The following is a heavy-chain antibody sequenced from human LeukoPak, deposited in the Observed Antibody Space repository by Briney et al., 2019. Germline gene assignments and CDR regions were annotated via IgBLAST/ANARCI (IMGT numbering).Heavy chain of an antibody. CDR2: INPNSGFA. Sequence: ASVKVSCKASGYTFTGYYIHWVRQAPGQGLQWMGWINPNSGFAHYPQNFQGRLTMTRDTSISTVYMELSRLRSDDTAVYYCARDFDYWGQGTLVTVSS. V-gene: IGHV1-2*02. CDR1: GYTFTGYY. J-gene: IGHJ4*02. CDR3: ARDFDY.